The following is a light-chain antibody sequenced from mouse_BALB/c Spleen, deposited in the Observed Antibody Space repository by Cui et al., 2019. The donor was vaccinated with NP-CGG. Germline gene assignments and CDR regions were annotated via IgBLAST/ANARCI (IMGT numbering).Light chain of an antibody. CDR3: ALWYSNHWV. V-gene: IGLV1*01. Sequence: QAVVTQESALTTSPGETVTLTCRSSTGAVTTSNYAKWVQEKPDHLFAGLIGGTNNRAPGVPARFSGSLIGDKAARTITGAQAEDEAIYFCALWYSNHWVFGGGTELTVL. CDR1: TGAVTTSNY. CDR2: GTN. J-gene: IGLJ1*01.